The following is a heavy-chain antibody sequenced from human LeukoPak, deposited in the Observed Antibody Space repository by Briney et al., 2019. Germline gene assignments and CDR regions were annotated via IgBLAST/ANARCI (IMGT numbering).Heavy chain of an antibody. V-gene: IGHV4-61*02. CDR2: IYTSGST. CDR1: GGSIRSGAYY. CDR3: ARQTGSGLFILP. J-gene: IGHJ4*02. Sequence: SETLSLTCTVSGGSIRSGAYYWSWIRQPAGKGLEWIGRIYTSGSTNYNPSLKSRVTISVDTSKNQFSLKLTSVTAADTAVYYCARQTGSGLFILPGGQGTLVTVSS. D-gene: IGHD3/OR15-3a*01.